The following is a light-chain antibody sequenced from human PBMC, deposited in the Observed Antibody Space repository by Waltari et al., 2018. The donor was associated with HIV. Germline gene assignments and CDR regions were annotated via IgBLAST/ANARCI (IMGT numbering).Light chain of an antibody. CDR2: GGS. V-gene: IGKV3-15*01. Sequence: IVMTPSPPTLSVSPGERVTLSCRASPSVHYNLAWYQQKPGQDPRLLIYGGSGRAAGIPARFSGSGSGTEYTLTISSRQSEDYAVDYCQQYENWPPITFGQGTRLEIK. J-gene: IGKJ5*01. CDR3: QQYENWPPIT. CDR1: PSVHYN.